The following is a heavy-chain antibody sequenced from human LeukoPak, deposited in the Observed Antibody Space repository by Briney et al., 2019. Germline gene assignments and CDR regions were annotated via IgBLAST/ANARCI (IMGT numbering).Heavy chain of an antibody. Sequence: PSETLSLTCTVSGGSISSYYWSWIRQPAGKGLEWIGRFYNSGSTNCNPSLKSRVTMSVDTSKNQFSLKLSSVTAADTAVYYCARVGDHALKDWGQGTLVTVSS. CDR3: ARVGDHALKD. CDR2: FYNSGST. D-gene: IGHD3-16*01. V-gene: IGHV4-4*07. CDR1: GGSISSYY. J-gene: IGHJ4*02.